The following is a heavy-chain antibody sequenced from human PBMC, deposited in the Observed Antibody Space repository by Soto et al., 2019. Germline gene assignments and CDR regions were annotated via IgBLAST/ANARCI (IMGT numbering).Heavy chain of an antibody. V-gene: IGHV3-15*01. J-gene: IGHJ4*02. Sequence: GGSLRLSCAASGFTFSNAWMSWVRQAPGKGLEWVGRIKGKTDSGTTDYAAPVKGRFTISRDDSRNTLSLQMNSLKTDDTAVYYCTTDDPINSYWGQGTLVTVSS. CDR3: TTDDPINSY. CDR2: IKGKTDSGTT. CDR1: GFTFSNAW.